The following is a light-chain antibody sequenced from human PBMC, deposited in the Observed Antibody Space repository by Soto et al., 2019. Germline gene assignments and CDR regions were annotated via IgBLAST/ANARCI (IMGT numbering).Light chain of an antibody. CDR1: SSNIGAEYD. Sequence: QSVLTQPPSVSGAPGQGVAISCTGSSSNIGAEYDVHWYQQLPGTAPKRLIYGDNKRPSGVPDRFSGSKSGTSASLAITGLQPEDEADYYCQSYDSSLTTFVFGTGTKVTVL. CDR3: QSYDSSLTTFV. V-gene: IGLV1-40*01. J-gene: IGLJ1*01. CDR2: GDN.